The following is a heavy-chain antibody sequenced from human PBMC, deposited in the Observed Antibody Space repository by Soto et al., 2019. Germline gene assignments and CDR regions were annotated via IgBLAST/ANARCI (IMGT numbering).Heavy chain of an antibody. J-gene: IGHJ6*02. CDR1: GGSISSGGYS. Sequence: TLSLTCAVSGGSISSGGYSWSWILHTPGKGLEWIGYIYPNGKTYYNPSLENRVTISIDTSKNHFSLQLTSVTAADTAVYYCARAPPGPAPRWGVWGQGTPVSVSS. D-gene: IGHD3-16*01. V-gene: IGHV4-30-2*01. CDR2: IYPNGKT. CDR3: ARAPPGPAPRWGV.